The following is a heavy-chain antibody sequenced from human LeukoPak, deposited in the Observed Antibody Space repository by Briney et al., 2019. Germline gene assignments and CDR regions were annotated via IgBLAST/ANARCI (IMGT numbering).Heavy chain of an antibody. J-gene: IGHJ6*03. V-gene: IGHV4-61*02. CDR3: ARDPLRDGYNTYYYYYMDV. D-gene: IGHD5-24*01. CDR2: IYTSGST. CDR1: GGSISSGSYY. Sequence: SETLSLTCTVSGGSISSGSYYWSWSRQPAGKGLEWIGRIYTSGSTNYNPSLKSRVTISVDTSKNQFSLKLSSVTAADTAVYYCARDPLRDGYNTYYYYYMDVWGKGTTVTVSS.